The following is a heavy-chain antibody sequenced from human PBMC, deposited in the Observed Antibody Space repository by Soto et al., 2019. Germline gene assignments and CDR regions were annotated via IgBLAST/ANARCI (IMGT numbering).Heavy chain of an antibody. CDR3: ARTLGYCSSTSCYGGYYFDY. CDR1: GGSISSGGYY. V-gene: IGHV4-31*03. D-gene: IGHD2-2*01. Sequence: SETLSLTCTVSGGSISSGGYYWSWIRQHPGKGLEWTGYIFYSGTTYYKPSLKSRVTISVDTSKNQFSLKLSSVTAADTAVYYCARTLGYCSSTSCYGGYYFDYWGQGTLVTVSS. J-gene: IGHJ4*02. CDR2: IFYSGTT.